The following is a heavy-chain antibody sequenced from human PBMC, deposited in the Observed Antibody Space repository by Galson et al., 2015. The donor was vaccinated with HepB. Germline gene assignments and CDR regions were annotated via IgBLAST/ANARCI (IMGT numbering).Heavy chain of an antibody. CDR2: IWYDGSNK. J-gene: IGHJ6*02. D-gene: IGHD4-11*01. CDR1: GFTFSSYG. CDR3: ARDPYNYYYYGMDV. Sequence: SLRLSCAASGFTFSSYGMHWVRQAPGKGLEWVAVIWYDGSNKYYADSVKGRFTISRDNSKNTLYLQMNSLRAEDTAVYYCARDPYNYYYYGMDVWGQGTLVTASS. V-gene: IGHV3-33*08.